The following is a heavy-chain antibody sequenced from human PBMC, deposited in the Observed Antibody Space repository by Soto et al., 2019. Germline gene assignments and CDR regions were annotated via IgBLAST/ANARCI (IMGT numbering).Heavy chain of an antibody. Sequence: PGGSLRLSYAASGFIVSIYTMHLVRQAPGKGLEWVVVITYDGSNQCYADSVKGRFTISRDNSTKAAHMELRSLRSDDTAIHHCAGKEGRSTRGDYWRQGTLVTVSS. D-gene: IGHD2-8*01. CDR1: GFIVSIYT. CDR3: AGKEGRSTRGDY. J-gene: IGHJ4*02. V-gene: IGHV3-30-3*01. CDR2: ITYDGSNQ.